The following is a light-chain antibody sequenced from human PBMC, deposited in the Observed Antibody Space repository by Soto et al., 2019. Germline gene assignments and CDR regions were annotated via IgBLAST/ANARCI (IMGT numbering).Light chain of an antibody. CDR3: QQRSNWPST. V-gene: IGKV3-11*01. CDR1: QSVSSY. J-gene: IGKJ4*01. Sequence: DIVLTQSPATLSLSPGERAALSCRASQSVSSYLAWYQQKPGQAPRLLIYDASNRAPGIPARFTGSGSGTDFTLTISSLEPEDFAVYFCQQRSNWPSTFGGGTKVEI. CDR2: DAS.